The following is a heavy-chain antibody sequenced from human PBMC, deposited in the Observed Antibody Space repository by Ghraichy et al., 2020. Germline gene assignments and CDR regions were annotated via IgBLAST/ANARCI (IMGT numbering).Heavy chain of an antibody. J-gene: IGHJ6*03. CDR2: INAGNGNT. V-gene: IGHV1-3*01. Sequence: ASVKVSCKASGYTFTSYAMHWVRQAPGQRLEWMGWINAGNGNTKYSQKFQGRVTITRDTSASTAYMELSSLRSEDTAVYYCARDLSLEYYYYYYMDVWGKGTTVTVSS. CDR1: GYTFTSYA. D-gene: IGHD1-1*01. CDR3: ARDLSLEYYYYYYMDV.